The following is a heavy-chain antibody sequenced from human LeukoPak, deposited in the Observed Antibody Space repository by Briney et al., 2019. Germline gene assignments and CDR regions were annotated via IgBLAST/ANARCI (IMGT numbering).Heavy chain of an antibody. CDR3: ARSGTYYDILTGYYSGIWFDP. Sequence: SETLSPTCTVSGGSISSYYWSWIRQPPGKGLEWIGYIYYSGSTNYNPSLKSRVTISVDTSKNQFSLKLSSVTAADTAVYYCARSGTYYDILTGYYSGIWFDPWGQGTLVTVSS. D-gene: IGHD3-9*01. CDR2: IYYSGST. CDR1: GGSISSYY. J-gene: IGHJ5*02. V-gene: IGHV4-59*01.